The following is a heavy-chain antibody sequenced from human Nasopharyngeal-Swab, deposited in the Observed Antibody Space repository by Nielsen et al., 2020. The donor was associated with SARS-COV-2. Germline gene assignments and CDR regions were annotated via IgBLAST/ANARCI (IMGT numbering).Heavy chain of an antibody. Sequence: ESLKLSCAASGFTFRSYAMSWVRPAPGKGLEWVSAISGSGGSTYYADSVKGRFTISRDNSKNTLYLQMNSLRAEDTAVYYCAKALLHIVVVTAPGGYWGQGTLVTVSS. J-gene: IGHJ4*02. CDR1: GFTFRSYA. CDR2: ISGSGGST. V-gene: IGHV3-23*01. D-gene: IGHD2-21*02. CDR3: AKALLHIVVVTAPGGY.